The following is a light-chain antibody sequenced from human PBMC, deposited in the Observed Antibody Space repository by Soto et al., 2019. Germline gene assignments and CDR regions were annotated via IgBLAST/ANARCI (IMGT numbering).Light chain of an antibody. Sequence: DVQMTQSPSSLSAFVGDRVTSTCRACQGIAPYLAWFQQKPGKVPTLLLYATSTLQAVVPSRFSGSGSGTDFTLTINILQHEDVGTYYCQKYNSAPLTFGGGTKVESK. CDR1: QGIAPY. J-gene: IGKJ4*01. CDR3: QKYNSAPLT. CDR2: ATS. V-gene: IGKV1-27*01.